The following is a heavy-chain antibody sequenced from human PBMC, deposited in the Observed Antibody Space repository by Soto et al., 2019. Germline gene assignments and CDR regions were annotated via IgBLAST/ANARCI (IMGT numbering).Heavy chain of an antibody. Sequence: SETLSLTCTVSGGSISSYYWSWIRQPPGKGLEWIGYIYYSGSTNYNPSLKSRVTISVDTSKNQFSLKLSSVTAADTAVYYCARAFLPKYWFDPWGQGTLVTVSS. CDR1: GGSISSYY. V-gene: IGHV4-59*01. CDR3: ARAFLPKYWFDP. J-gene: IGHJ5*02. CDR2: IYYSGST.